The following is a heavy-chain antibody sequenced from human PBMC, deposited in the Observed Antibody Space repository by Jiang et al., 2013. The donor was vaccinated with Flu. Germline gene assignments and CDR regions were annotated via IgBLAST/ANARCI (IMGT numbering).Heavy chain of an antibody. V-gene: IGHV3-9*01. D-gene: IGHD5-24*01. CDR2: ISWNSGSI. CDR3: ARSAKMATTYFDY. CDR1: GFTFDDYA. J-gene: IGHJ4*02. Sequence: QLVESGGGLVQPGRSLRLSCAASGFTFDDYAMHWVRQAPGKGLEWVSGISWNSGSIGYADSVKGRFTISRDNAKNSLYLQMNSLRAEDTALYYCARSAKMATTYFDYWGQGTLVTVSS.